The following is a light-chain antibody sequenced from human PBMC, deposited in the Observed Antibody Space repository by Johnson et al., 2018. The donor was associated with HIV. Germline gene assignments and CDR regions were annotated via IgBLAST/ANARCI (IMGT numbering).Light chain of an antibody. Sequence: QSVLTQPPSVSAAPGQKVTISCSGSSSNIGNNYVSWYQQLPGTAPKLLIYDNNKRPSGIPDRFSGSKYGTSATLGITGLQTGDEAGYYCGTWDSSLSNFVFGIGTKVSVL. CDR1: SSNIGNNY. CDR3: GTWDSSLSNFV. J-gene: IGLJ1*01. V-gene: IGLV1-51*01. CDR2: DNN.